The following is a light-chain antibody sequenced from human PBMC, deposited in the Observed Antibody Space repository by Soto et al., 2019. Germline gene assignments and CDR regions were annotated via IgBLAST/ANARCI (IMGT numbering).Light chain of an antibody. CDR2: GAS. J-gene: IGKJ1*01. CDR1: QSVSSN. CDR3: QQYNNWLST. Sequence: EIVMTQSPATLSVSPGERATLSCRASQSVSSNLAWYQQKPGQAPRLLIYGASTRATGIPARFSGSGSGTEFTLPIGGLQSEDFAVYYCQQYNNWLSTFGQGPRWIS. V-gene: IGKV3-15*01.